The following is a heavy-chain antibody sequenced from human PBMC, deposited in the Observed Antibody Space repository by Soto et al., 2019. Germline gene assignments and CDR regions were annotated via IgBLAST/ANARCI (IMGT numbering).Heavy chain of an antibody. V-gene: IGHV3-33*01. CDR2: IWYDGSNK. CDR1: GFTFSSYG. Sequence: QVQLVESGGGVVQPGRSLRLSCAASGFTFSSYGMHWVRQAPGKGLEWVAVIWYDGSNKYYADSVKGRFTISRDNSKNTLYLQMNSLRAEDTAVYYCARDGDGNPHYWGQGTLVAVSS. D-gene: IGHD7-27*01. J-gene: IGHJ4*02. CDR3: ARDGDGNPHY.